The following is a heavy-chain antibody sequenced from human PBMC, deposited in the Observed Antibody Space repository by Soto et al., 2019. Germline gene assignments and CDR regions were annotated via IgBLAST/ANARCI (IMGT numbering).Heavy chain of an antibody. CDR1: GFIFSNYG. D-gene: IGHD4-4*01. Sequence: SLRLCCAASGFIFSNYGIHWARQAPGKGRGWVAVISYDGRHEYYADSVKGRFTVSRDNSKNIRSLQMNRLRAEDTAVYYCARHLGNYMNPYYYYGMDVWGQGTTDTVSS. V-gene: IGHV3-30*03. CDR2: ISYDGRHE. CDR3: ARHLGNYMNPYYYYGMDV. J-gene: IGHJ6*02.